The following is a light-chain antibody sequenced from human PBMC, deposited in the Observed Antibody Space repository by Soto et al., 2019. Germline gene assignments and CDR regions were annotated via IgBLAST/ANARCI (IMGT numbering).Light chain of an antibody. CDR2: GAS. V-gene: IGKV3-20*01. Sequence: EIVLTQSPGTLSLSPGERATLSCRASQSVSSNFLAWFQEKLGQAPRLLIYGASKRATGIPDRFSGSGSGQEFRLNIRRMVPEDFAVYYCRQYGTSLGFPVGGGTKVDIK. J-gene: IGKJ4*01. CDR1: QSVSSNF. CDR3: RQYGTSLGFP.